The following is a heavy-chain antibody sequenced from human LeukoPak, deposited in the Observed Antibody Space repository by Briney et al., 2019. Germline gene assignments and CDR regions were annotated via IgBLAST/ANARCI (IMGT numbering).Heavy chain of an antibody. Sequence: GGSLRLSCAASGFTFSDYYMSWIRQAPGKGLEWVSYISSSGSTIYYADSVKGRFTISRDNAKNSLYLQMNSLRAEDTAVYYCARGSKTTVVTSLFDYWGQGTLVTVSS. CDR3: ARGSKTTVVTSLFDY. CDR2: ISSSGSTI. CDR1: GFTFSDYY. D-gene: IGHD4-23*01. V-gene: IGHV3-11*01. J-gene: IGHJ4*02.